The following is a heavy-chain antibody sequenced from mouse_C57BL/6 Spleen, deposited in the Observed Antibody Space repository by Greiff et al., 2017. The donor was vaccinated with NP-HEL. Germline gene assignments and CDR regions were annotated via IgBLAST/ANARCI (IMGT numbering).Heavy chain of an antibody. D-gene: IGHD1-1*01. CDR3: ARRITTVVASGLGD. CDR2: IHPNSGST. Sequence: VQLQQPGAELVKPGASVKLSCKASGYTFTSYWMHWVKQRPGQGLEWIGMIHPNSGSTNYNEKFTGKATLTVDKSSSTAYMQLSSLTSEDSAVYYCARRITTVVASGLGDWGQGTTLTVSS. CDR1: GYTFTSYW. V-gene: IGHV1-64*01. J-gene: IGHJ2*01.